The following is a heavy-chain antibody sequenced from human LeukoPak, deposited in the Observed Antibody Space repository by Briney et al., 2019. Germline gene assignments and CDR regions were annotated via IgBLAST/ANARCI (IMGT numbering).Heavy chain of an antibody. CDR3: TRDRSTWLFDY. Sequence: GGSLRLSCGVSGFTFSDYGMSWVRQAPGQGLEWVASISDSGEVTFKADSVKGRFTISRDNSKNALYLQMNSLRDEDTAVYYCTRDRSTWLFDYWGQGTLVTVSS. CDR1: GFTFSDYG. D-gene: IGHD6-13*01. J-gene: IGHJ4*02. V-gene: IGHV3-23*01. CDR2: ISDSGEVT.